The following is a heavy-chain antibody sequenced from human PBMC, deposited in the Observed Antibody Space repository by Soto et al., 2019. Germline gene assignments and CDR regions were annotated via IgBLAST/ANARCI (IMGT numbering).Heavy chain of an antibody. CDR1: GFTFSTYA. J-gene: IGHJ6*02. Sequence: EVQLLESGGGLVQPGGSLRLSCAASGFTFSTYAMNWVRQAPGNGLEWVSAISGSGGSIHYADSVKGRFTISRDNSKNSLYLQMNSLREEDTAVYHCVKGYWKGDVWGQGTTVTVSS. CDR3: VKGYWKGDV. V-gene: IGHV3-23*01. CDR2: ISGSGGSI. D-gene: IGHD1-1*01.